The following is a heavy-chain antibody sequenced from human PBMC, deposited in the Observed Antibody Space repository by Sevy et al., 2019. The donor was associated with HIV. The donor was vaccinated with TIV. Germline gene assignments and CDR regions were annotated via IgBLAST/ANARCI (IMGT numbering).Heavy chain of an antibody. D-gene: IGHD2-2*01. CDR3: ARDCSSTSCLWGLDV. CDR2: ISGFGNT. CDR1: GFTFNTHV. Sequence: GGSLRLSCAASGFTFNTHVMNWVRQAPGKGLEWVSSISGFGNTYYADSVRGRFTISRDNAKNTLYLQMNSLRAEDTAVYYCARDCSSTSCLWGLDVWGQGTTVTVSS. V-gene: IGHV3-23*01. J-gene: IGHJ6*02.